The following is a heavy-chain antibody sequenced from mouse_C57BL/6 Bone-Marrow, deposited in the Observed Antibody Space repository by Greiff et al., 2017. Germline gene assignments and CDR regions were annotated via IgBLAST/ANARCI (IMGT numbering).Heavy chain of an antibody. J-gene: IGHJ3*01. CDR3: ARVGAY. Sequence: EVQGVESGGDLVKPGGSLKLSCAASGFTFSSYGMSWVRQTPDKRLEWVATISSGGSYTYYPDSVKGRFTISRDNAKNTLYLQMSSLKSEDTAMYYCARVGAYWGQGTLVTVSA. CDR1: GFTFSSYG. CDR2: ISSGGSYT. V-gene: IGHV5-6*01.